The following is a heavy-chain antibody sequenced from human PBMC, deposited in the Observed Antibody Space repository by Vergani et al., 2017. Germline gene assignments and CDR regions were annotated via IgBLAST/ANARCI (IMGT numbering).Heavy chain of an antibody. CDR2: IIPIFGTA. J-gene: IGHJ6*03. D-gene: IGHD3-22*01. V-gene: IGHV1-69*01. CDR1: GGTFSSYA. CDR3: ARAKDYYDSSGYQVSYYYYYMDV. Sequence: VQLVQSGAEVKKPGSSVKVSCKASGGTFSSYAISWVRQAPGQGLEWMGGIIPIFGTANYAQKFQGRVTITADESTSTAYMELSSLRSEDTAVYYCARAKDYYDSSGYQVSYYYYYMDVWGKGTTVTVSS.